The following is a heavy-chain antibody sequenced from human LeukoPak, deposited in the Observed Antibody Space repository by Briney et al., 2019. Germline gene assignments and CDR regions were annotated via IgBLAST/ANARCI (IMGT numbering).Heavy chain of an antibody. J-gene: IGHJ4*02. D-gene: IGHD3-16*01. CDR1: GFTFDDYG. Sequence: GGSLRLSCAASGFTFDDYGMHWVRQAPGKGLEWVSLIRGDGTCIYYADSVKGRFTVSRDSSRNSLYLQMNSLTTDDTAFYYCAKGGGDNFLYYFDYWGQGILVTVSS. CDR2: IRGDGTCI. CDR3: AKGGGDNFLYYFDY. V-gene: IGHV3-43*02.